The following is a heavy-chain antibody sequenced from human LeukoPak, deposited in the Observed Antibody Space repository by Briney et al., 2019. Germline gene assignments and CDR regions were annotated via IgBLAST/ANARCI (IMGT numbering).Heavy chain of an antibody. D-gene: IGHD1-26*01. Sequence: ASVKVSCKASGYTFTGYYMHWVRQAPGQGLEWIGWIYPNSGVTKYAQKFQGRVTLTRDTSISTAYMELNSLRSDDTAVYYCARHAIYSGGYSFWFDPWGLGILVTVSS. J-gene: IGHJ5*02. CDR3: ARHAIYSGGYSFWFDP. V-gene: IGHV1-2*02. CDR1: GYTFTGYY. CDR2: IYPNSGVT.